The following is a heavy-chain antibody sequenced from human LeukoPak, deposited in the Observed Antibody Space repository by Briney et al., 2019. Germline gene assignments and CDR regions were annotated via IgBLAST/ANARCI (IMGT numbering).Heavy chain of an antibody. J-gene: IGHJ4*02. Sequence: PGGSLRLSXAASGFTFSDYYMSWIRQAPGKGLEWVSYISSSGSTIYYADSVKGRFTISRDNAKNSLYLQMNSLRAEDTAVYYCARSPWVDIVLIPYGDYDYWGQGTLVTVSS. V-gene: IGHV3-11*04. D-gene: IGHD2-8*01. CDR1: GFTFSDYY. CDR3: ARSPWVDIVLIPYGDYDY. CDR2: ISSSGSTI.